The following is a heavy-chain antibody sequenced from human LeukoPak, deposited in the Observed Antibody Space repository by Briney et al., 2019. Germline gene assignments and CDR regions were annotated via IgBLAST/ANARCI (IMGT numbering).Heavy chain of an antibody. CDR3: ARENITSGWLGRGYYFDY. Sequence: KASQTLSLTCTVSGGSISSGGYYWSWIRQHPGKGLEWIGYIYYSGSTNYNPSLKSRVTISVDTSKNQFSLKLTSVTAADTAVYYCARENITSGWLGRGYYFDYWGQGTLVSVSS. CDR1: GGSISSGGYY. V-gene: IGHV4-31*03. CDR2: IYYSGST. D-gene: IGHD6-19*01. J-gene: IGHJ4*02.